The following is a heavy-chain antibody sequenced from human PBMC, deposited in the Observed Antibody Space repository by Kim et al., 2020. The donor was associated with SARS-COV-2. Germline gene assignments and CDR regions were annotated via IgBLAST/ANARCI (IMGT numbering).Heavy chain of an antibody. V-gene: IGHV3-53*01. D-gene: IGHD4-17*01. J-gene: IGHJ4*02. Sequence: GGSTTYADSGKGRFTTSRDNSKNPLYLKMNSLRAEDTAVYYCARDYGDWGWGQGTLVTVSS. CDR3: ARDYGDWG. CDR2: GGST.